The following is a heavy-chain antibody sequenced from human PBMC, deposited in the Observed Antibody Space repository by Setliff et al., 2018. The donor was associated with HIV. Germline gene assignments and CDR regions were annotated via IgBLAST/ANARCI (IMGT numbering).Heavy chain of an antibody. Sequence: PSETLSLTCTVSGDSISNANFYWTWIRQHPGKGLEWIGYVYYSGSTYYNPSLKSRITISVDASKNQFSLKVSSVTAADTAVYYCARMYSNYGRYYYYYMDVWGKGTTVTVS. CDR1: GDSISNANFY. CDR3: ARMYSNYGRYYYYYMDV. V-gene: IGHV4-31*03. D-gene: IGHD4-4*01. CDR2: VYYSGST. J-gene: IGHJ6*03.